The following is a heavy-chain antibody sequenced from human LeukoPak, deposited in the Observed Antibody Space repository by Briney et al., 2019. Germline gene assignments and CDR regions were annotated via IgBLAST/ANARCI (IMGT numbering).Heavy chain of an antibody. J-gene: IGHJ4*02. Sequence: GASVKVSCKASGYTFTGYYMHWVRQAPGQGLEWMGWINPNSGGTNYAQKFQGRVTMTRDTSISTAYMELSRLRSDDTAVYYCARNSHSSGWHGVSDYWGQGALVTVSS. CDR1: GYTFTGYY. D-gene: IGHD6-19*01. V-gene: IGHV1-2*02. CDR2: INPNSGGT. CDR3: ARNSHSSGWHGVSDY.